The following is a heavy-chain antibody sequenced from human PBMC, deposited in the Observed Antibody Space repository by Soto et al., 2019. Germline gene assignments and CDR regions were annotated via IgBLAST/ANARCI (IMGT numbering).Heavy chain of an antibody. CDR2: ISAYNGNT. D-gene: IGHD6-19*01. CDR3: ARGRMKQWLANDAFDI. CDR1: GYTFTSYG. Sequence: ASVKVSCKASGYTFTSYGISWVRQAPGQGLEWMGWISAYNGNTNYAQKLQGRVTMTTDTSTSTAYMELRSLRSDDTALYYCARGRMKQWLANDAFDIWGQGTMVTVSS. V-gene: IGHV1-18*01. J-gene: IGHJ3*02.